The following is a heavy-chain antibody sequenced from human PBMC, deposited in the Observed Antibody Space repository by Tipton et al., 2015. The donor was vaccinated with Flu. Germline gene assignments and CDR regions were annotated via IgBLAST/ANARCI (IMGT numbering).Heavy chain of an antibody. V-gene: IGHV4-59*08. Sequence: TLSLTCTVAGGSISSYYWSWIRQPPGKGLEWIGYIYYSGSTNYNPSLKSRVTISVDTSKNRFSLKLSSVTAADTAVYYCARVGDGDAFDIWGQGTMVTVSS. CDR3: ARVGDGDAFDI. D-gene: IGHD3-16*01. J-gene: IGHJ3*02. CDR2: IYYSGST. CDR1: GGSISSYY.